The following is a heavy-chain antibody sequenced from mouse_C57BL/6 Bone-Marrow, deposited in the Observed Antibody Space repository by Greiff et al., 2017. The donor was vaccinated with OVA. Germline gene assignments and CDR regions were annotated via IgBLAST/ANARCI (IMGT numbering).Heavy chain of an antibody. CDR3: ASLVYYYGSSDY. CDR1: GYTFTSYT. CDR2: INPSSGYT. D-gene: IGHD1-1*01. V-gene: IGHV1-4*01. J-gene: IGHJ2*01. Sequence: VKLQQSGAELARPGASVKMSCKASGYTFTSYTMHWVKQRPGQGLEWIGYINPSSGYTKYNQKFKAKATLTADKSTSTAYMQLSSLTSEDSAVYDCASLVYYYGSSDYWGQGTTLTVSS.